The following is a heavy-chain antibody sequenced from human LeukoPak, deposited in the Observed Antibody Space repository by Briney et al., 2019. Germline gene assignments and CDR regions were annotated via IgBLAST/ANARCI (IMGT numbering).Heavy chain of an antibody. J-gene: IGHJ4*02. CDR1: GGSFSGYY. CDR3: ARSSGAVSTNGSDY. V-gene: IGHV4-34*01. Sequence: PSETLSLTCAVYGGSFSGYYWSWIRQPPGKGLEWIGETNHSGSTNYNPSLKSRVTISVDTSKNQFSLKLSSVTAADTAVYYCARSSGAVSTNGSDYWGQGTLVTVSS. CDR2: TNHSGST. D-gene: IGHD2-8*01.